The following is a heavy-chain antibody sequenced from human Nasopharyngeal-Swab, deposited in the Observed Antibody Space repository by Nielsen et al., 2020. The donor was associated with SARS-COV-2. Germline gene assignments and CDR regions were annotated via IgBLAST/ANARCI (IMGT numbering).Heavy chain of an antibody. CDR1: GFTFSSYG. D-gene: IGHD3-3*01. CDR2: IWYDGSNK. V-gene: IGHV3-33*01. CDR3: ARDPDQYYDFWSGPLDV. J-gene: IGHJ6*02. Sequence: GGSLRLSCAASGFTFSSYGMHWVRQAPGKGLEWVAVIWYDGSNKYYADSVKGRFTISRDNSKNTLYLQMNSLRAKDTAVYYCARDPDQYYDFWSGPLDVWGQGTTVTVSS.